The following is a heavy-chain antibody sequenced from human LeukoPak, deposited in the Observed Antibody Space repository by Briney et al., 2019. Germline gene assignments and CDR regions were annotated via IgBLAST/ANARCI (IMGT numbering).Heavy chain of an antibody. CDR2: IYYSGST. CDR1: GGPISSYY. J-gene: IGHJ1*01. V-gene: IGHV4-59*01. D-gene: IGHD6-13*01. CDR3: ASLAAAAVAEYFQH. Sequence: SETLSLTCTVSGGPISSYYWSWIRQPPGKGLEWIGYIYYSGSTNYNPSLKSRVTISVDTSKNQFSLKLSSVTAADTAVYYCASLAAAAVAEYFQHWGQGTLVTVSS.